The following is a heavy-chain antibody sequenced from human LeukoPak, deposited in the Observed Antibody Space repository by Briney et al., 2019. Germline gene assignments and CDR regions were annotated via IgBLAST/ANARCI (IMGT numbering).Heavy chain of an antibody. D-gene: IGHD4-23*01. CDR1: GGSISSSSYY. Sequence: SETLSLTCTVAGGSISSSSYYWGWIRQPPGKGLEWIGSIYYSGSTYYNPSLKSRVTISVDTSKNQFPLKLSSVTAADTAVYYCARVKGSMDYGGNSDYFDYWGQGTLVTVSS. V-gene: IGHV4-39*06. CDR3: ARVKGSMDYGGNSDYFDY. CDR2: IYYSGST. J-gene: IGHJ4*02.